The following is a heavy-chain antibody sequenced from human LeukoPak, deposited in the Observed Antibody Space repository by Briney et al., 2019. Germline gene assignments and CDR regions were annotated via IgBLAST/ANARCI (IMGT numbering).Heavy chain of an antibody. CDR1: GFTFSSYS. D-gene: IGHD2-15*01. V-gene: IGHV3-48*04. CDR3: ARESLGYCSGSTCYYFFMDF. J-gene: IGHJ6*03. CDR2: ISGSSSTI. Sequence: PGGSLRLSCAASGFTFSSYSMNWVRQARGKGLEWLSYISGSSSTIYYADSVKGRFTISRDNAKNSLYLQMNSLRAEDTAVYFCARESLGYCSGSTCYYFFMDFWGKGTTVTVSS.